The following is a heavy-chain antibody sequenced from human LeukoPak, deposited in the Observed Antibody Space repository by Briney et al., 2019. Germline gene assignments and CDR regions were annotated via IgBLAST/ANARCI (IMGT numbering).Heavy chain of an antibody. J-gene: IGHJ4*02. CDR2: INPSGGST. Sequence: ASVKISCKASGYTFTSYYMHWVRQAPGQGLEWMGIINPSGGSTSYAQKFQGRVTMTRDTSTSTVYMELSSLRSEDTAVYYCAKENDYYDSSGYLDYWGQGTLVTVSS. V-gene: IGHV1-46*01. CDR3: AKENDYYDSSGYLDY. D-gene: IGHD3-22*01. CDR1: GYTFTSYY.